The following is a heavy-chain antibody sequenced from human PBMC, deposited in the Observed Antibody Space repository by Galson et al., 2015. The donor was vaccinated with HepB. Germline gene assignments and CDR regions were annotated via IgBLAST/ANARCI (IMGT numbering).Heavy chain of an antibody. CDR1: GGTFSSYA. CDR3: AREYDILTGYYSGVLDS. Sequence: SVKVSCKASGGTFSSYAISWVRQAPGQGLEWMGGIIPIFGTGNNAQKFQGRVTITADESTSTAYMELSSLRFEDTAVYYCAREYDILTGYYSGVLDSWGQGTLVTVSS. CDR2: IIPIFGTG. V-gene: IGHV1-69*13. D-gene: IGHD3-9*01. J-gene: IGHJ4*02.